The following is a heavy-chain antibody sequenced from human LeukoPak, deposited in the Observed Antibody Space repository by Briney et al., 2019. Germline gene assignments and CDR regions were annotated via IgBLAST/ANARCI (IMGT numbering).Heavy chain of an antibody. CDR3: ARSIAAAGINGWFDP. V-gene: IGHV4-38-2*02. CDR2: IYHSGST. D-gene: IGHD6-13*01. CDR1: GYSISSGYY. Sequence: SETLSLTCTVSGYSISSGYYWGWIRQPPGKGLEWIGRIYHSGSTYYNPSLKSRVTISVDTSKNQFSLKLSSVTAADTAVYYCARSIAAAGINGWFDPWGQGTLVTVSS. J-gene: IGHJ5*02.